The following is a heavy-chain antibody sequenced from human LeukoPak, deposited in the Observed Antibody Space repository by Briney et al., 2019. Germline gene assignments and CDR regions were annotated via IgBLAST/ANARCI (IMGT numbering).Heavy chain of an antibody. CDR2: IWCGGSNK. CDR3: ARDPPYYYDSSGTLDY. D-gene: IGHD3-22*01. J-gene: IGHJ4*02. Sequence: GGSLRLSCAASGFTFSSYGMHWVRQAPGKGLEWVAVIWCGGSNKYYADSVKGRFTISRDNSKNTPYLQMNSLRAEDTAVYYCARDPPYYYDSSGTLDYWGQGTLVTVSS. CDR1: GFTFSSYG. V-gene: IGHV3-33*01.